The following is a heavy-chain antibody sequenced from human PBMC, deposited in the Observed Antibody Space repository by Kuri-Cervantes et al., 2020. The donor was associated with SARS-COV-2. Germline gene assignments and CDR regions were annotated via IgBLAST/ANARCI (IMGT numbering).Heavy chain of an antibody. Sequence: LSLTCAASGFTLGNHGMHWVRQAPGKGLEWLAVISTDGTITHYADSVKGRFTISRDNSKSTLYLEMNSLRDEDTGVYYCAKETGAAGSSWMSYFDNWGLGTQVHRLL. D-gene: IGHD6-13*01. J-gene: IGHJ4*02. CDR3: AKETGAAGSSWMSYFDN. V-gene: IGHV3-30*18. CDR1: GFTLGNHG. CDR2: ISTDGTIT.